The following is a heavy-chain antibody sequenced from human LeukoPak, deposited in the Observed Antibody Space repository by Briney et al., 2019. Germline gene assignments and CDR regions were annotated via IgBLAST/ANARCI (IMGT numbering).Heavy chain of an antibody. CDR2: ISAYNGNT. J-gene: IGHJ5*02. CDR1: GYTFTSYG. D-gene: IGHD3-9*01. CDR3: ARDHSVVGYDISTSLNWFDP. Sequence: GASVKVSCKASGYTFTSYGISWVRQAPGQGLEWMGWISAYNGNTNYAQKLQGRVTMTTDTSTSTAYMELRSLRSDDTAVYYCARDHSVVGYDISTSLNWFDPWGQGTLVTVSS. V-gene: IGHV1-18*01.